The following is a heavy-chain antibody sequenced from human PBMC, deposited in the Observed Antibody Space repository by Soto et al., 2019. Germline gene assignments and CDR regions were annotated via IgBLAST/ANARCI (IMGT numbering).Heavy chain of an antibody. CDR2: IYYSGST. CDR1: GGSISSYY. J-gene: IGHJ6*02. V-gene: IGHV4-59*01. D-gene: IGHD6-6*01. Sequence: QVQLQESGPGLVKPSETLSLTCTVSGGSISSYYWSWIRQPPGKGLEWIGYIYYSGSTNYNPSLKSRVTISVDTSKNQFSLKLSSVTAVDTAVYYCARGGIAARPFYYYYGMDVWGQGTTVTVSS. CDR3: ARGGIAARPFYYYYGMDV.